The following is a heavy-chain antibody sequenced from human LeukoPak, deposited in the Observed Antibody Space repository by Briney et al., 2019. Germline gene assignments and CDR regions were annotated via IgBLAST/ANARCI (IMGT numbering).Heavy chain of an antibody. CDR3: ARRDFGGKHFDY. J-gene: IGHJ4*02. Sequence: GESLKISCKGSGYRFTSYWIAWVRQMPGKGLEWMGIIYPGDADTRYSPSFQGQVTISADRSISTAYLQWSSLRASDTAMYYCARRDFGGKHFDYWGQGTLVTVSS. CDR2: IYPGDADT. D-gene: IGHD3-3*01. CDR1: GYRFTSYW. V-gene: IGHV5-51*01.